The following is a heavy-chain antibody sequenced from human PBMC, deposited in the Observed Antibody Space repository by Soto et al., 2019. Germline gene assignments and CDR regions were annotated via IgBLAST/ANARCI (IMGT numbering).Heavy chain of an antibody. D-gene: IGHD1-7*01. Sequence: EVRLLESGGGLVKPGGSLRLSCPTSGLTFSNYAMSWVRQAPGGGLEWVSSMSGSSSTTYYADSVRGRFTISRDRSKNTLYLQMSSLRAEDTALYYCAKNQERELPRVIDFWGQGTLVTVSS. J-gene: IGHJ4*02. CDR1: GLTFSNYA. V-gene: IGHV3-23*01. CDR2: MSGSSSTT. CDR3: AKNQERELPRVIDF.